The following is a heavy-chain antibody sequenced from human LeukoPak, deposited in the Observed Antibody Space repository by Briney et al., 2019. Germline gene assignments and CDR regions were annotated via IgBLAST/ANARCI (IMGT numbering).Heavy chain of an antibody. CDR3: AKDPAAARYSSSWYFDY. CDR2: ISSSSSYI. J-gene: IGHJ4*02. CDR1: GFTFSSYS. V-gene: IGHV3-21*04. Sequence: PGGSLRLSCAASGFTFSSYSMNWVRQAPGKGLEWVSSISSSSSYIYYADSVKGRFTISRDTSKNTLHLQMNSLRAEDTAVYYCAKDPAAARYSSSWYFDYWGQGTLVTVSS. D-gene: IGHD6-13*01.